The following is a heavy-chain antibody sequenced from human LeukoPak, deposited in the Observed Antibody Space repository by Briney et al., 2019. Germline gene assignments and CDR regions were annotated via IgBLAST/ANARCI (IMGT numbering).Heavy chain of an antibody. J-gene: IGHJ6*03. CDR1: GFTFSSYW. D-gene: IGHD4-11*01. CDR2: INSDGSST. Sequence: GGSLRLSCAASGFTFSSYWMHWVRQARGKGLVWVSRINSDGSSTSYADSVKGRFTISRDNAKNTLYLQMNRLRAEDTAVYYCARPTTPFYYYYYMDVWGKGSTVTVSS. CDR3: ARPTTPFYYYYYMDV. V-gene: IGHV3-74*01.